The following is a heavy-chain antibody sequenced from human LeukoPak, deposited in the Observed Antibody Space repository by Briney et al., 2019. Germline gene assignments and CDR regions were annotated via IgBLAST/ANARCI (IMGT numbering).Heavy chain of an antibody. D-gene: IGHD2-21*02. Sequence: GESLKISCKGSGYSFTSYWIGWVRQMPGKGLEWMGIIYPGDSDTRYSPSFQGQVTISADKSISTAYLQWSSLKASDTAMYYCAIQYCGGDCSPWRPQYYFDYWGQGTLVTVSS. V-gene: IGHV5-51*01. CDR3: AIQYCGGDCSPWRPQYYFDY. CDR1: GYSFTSYW. CDR2: IYPGDSDT. J-gene: IGHJ4*02.